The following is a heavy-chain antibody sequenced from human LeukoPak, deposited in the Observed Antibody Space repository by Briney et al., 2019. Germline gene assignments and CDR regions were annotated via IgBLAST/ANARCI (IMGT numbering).Heavy chain of an antibody. CDR3: ARDVGFTKD. CDR1: GGSISGLY. D-gene: IGHD1-26*01. J-gene: IGHJ4*02. CDR2: IYTGGGT. Sequence: SETLSLTCTVSGGSISGLYWSWIRQPAGKGPEWIGRIYTGGGTNYNPSLKSRVSMSVDTSKNQFSLKLNSVTAADTAVYFCARDVGFTKDWGQGTLVTVS. V-gene: IGHV4-4*07.